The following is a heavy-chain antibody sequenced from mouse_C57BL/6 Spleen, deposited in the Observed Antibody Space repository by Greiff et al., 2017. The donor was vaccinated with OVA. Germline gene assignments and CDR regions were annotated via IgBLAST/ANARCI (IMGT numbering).Heavy chain of an antibody. CDR3: ARGDFITTVARYFDV. J-gene: IGHJ1*03. V-gene: IGHV1-39*01. D-gene: IGHD1-1*01. CDR1: GYSFTDYN. CDR2: LNPNYGTT. Sequence: EVQLQQSGPELVKPGASVKISCKASGYSFTDYNMNWVKQSTGKSLEWIGVLNPNYGTTSYNQKFKGKATLTVDQSSSTAYMQLNSLTSEDSAVYYCARGDFITTVARYFDVWGTGTTVTVSS.